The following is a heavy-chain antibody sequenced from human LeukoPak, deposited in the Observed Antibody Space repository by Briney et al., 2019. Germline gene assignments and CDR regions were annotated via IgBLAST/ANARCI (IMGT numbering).Heavy chain of an antibody. CDR3: ARSLGETTFDW. CDR2: IFYDGSKK. V-gene: IGHV3-33*01. Sequence: GGSLRLSCVASGFTFRNYGMHWIRQAPGKGLEWVSVIFYDGSKKYYADFVKGRFTISRDNSKNVVYLQMDSLRAEDTASYYCARSLGETTFDWWGQGTLVTVPS. J-gene: IGHJ4*02. D-gene: IGHD3-16*01. CDR1: GFTFRNYG.